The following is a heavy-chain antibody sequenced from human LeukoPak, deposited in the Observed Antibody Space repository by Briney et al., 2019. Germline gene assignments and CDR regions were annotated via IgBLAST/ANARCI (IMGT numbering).Heavy chain of an antibody. Sequence: KTGGSLRLSCAASGFTFSDYDMTWIRQGPGKGLEWVSYITTSSYTYYADSVKGRFTISRDNAKNSLYLQMNSLRAEDTAVYYCARVGYPLDYWGQGTLVTVSS. D-gene: IGHD5-18*01. CDR2: ITTSSYT. CDR3: ARVGYPLDY. CDR1: GFTFSDYD. J-gene: IGHJ4*02. V-gene: IGHV3-69-1*02.